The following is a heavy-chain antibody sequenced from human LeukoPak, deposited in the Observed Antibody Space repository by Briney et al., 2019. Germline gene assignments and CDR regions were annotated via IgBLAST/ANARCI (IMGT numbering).Heavy chain of an antibody. CDR3: ARDPNVLGITPYYFDF. D-gene: IGHD3-10*02. J-gene: IGHJ4*02. CDR2: ISSDSSYI. Sequence: GGSLRLSCAASGFSFSGSWMHWVRQAPGKGLEWVASISSDSSYIDYADSVKGRFTISRDNAKNSLFLKTDTLRGDDTGIYYCARDPNVLGITPYYFDFWGQGTLVTVSS. CDR1: GFSFSGSW. V-gene: IGHV3-21*01.